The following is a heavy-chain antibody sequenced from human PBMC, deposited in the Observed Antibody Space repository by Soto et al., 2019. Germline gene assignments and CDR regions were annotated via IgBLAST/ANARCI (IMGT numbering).Heavy chain of an antibody. CDR2: LSWNSGSI. Sequence: GGSLRLSCAASGFTFDEYGMHWVRQGPEKGLEWVAGLSWNSGSIGYADSVKGRFTISRDNAKNALYLQMDSLRPEDTALYYCAKGYYYGSGSVPYFFDFWGQGTQVTVSS. CDR1: GFTFDEYG. V-gene: IGHV3-9*01. J-gene: IGHJ4*02. CDR3: AKGYYYGSGSVPYFFDF. D-gene: IGHD3-10*01.